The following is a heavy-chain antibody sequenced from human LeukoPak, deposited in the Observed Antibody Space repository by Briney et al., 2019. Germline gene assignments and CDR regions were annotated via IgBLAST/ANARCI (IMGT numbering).Heavy chain of an antibody. V-gene: IGHV3-11*01. J-gene: IGHJ6*03. D-gene: IGHD4-11*01. CDR1: GFTFSDYY. Sequence: GGSLRLSCAASGFTFSDYYMSWTRQAPGKGLEWVSYISSSGSTIYYADSVKGRFTISRDNAKNSLYLQMNSLRAEDTAVYYCARRAVTKVYYYYMDVWGKGTTVTVSS. CDR2: ISSSGSTI. CDR3: ARRAVTKVYYYYMDV.